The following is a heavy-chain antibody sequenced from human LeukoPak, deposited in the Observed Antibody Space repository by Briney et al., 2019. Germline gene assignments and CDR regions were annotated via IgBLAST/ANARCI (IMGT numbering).Heavy chain of an antibody. CDR3: ARYAKGGVVTAMGVDY. D-gene: IGHD2-21*02. J-gene: IGHJ4*02. CDR2: IYWDDDK. V-gene: IGHV2-5*02. CDR1: GFSVSTSGVG. Sequence: ESGPTLVKPTQTLTLTCTFSGFSVSTSGVGVGWIRQPPGKALEWLALIYWDDDKRYSPSLKSRRTITKDTSKNQVVLTMTNMDPVDTATYYCARYAKGGVVTAMGVDYWGQGSLVTVSS.